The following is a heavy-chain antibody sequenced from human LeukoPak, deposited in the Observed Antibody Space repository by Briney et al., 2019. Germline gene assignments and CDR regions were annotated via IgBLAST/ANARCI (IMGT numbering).Heavy chain of an antibody. Sequence: SVKVSCKASGYTFTGYYMHWVRQAPGQGLEWMGWINPNSGGTNYAQKFQGRVTMTRDTPISTAYMELSRLRSDDTAVYYCARDNGDYGDFDYWGQGTLVTVSS. CDR2: INPNSGGT. CDR3: ARDNGDYGDFDY. CDR1: GYTFTGYY. D-gene: IGHD4-17*01. J-gene: IGHJ4*02. V-gene: IGHV1-2*02.